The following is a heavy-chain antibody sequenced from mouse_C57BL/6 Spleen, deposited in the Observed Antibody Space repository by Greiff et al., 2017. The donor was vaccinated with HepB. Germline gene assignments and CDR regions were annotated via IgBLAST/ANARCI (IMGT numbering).Heavy chain of an antibody. J-gene: IGHJ2*01. CDR1: GFTFSDYG. V-gene: IGHV5-17*01. Sequence: EVKVEESGGGLVKPGGSLKLSCAASGFTFSDYGMHWVRQAPEKGLEWVAYISSGSSTIYYADTVKGRFTISRDNAKNTLFLQMTSLRSEDTAMYYCARSVPTRTYYFDYWGQGTTLTVSS. CDR3: ARSVPTRTYYFDY. CDR2: ISSGSSTI.